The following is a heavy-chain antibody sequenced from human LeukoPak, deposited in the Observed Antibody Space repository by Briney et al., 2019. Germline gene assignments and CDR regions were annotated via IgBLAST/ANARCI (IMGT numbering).Heavy chain of an antibody. V-gene: IGHV3-53*01. CDR1: GFTVSSNY. J-gene: IGHJ4*02. D-gene: IGHD3-22*01. CDR3: AKDRVSVYYYDSSGYYYFDY. Sequence: PGGSLRLSCAASGFTVSSNYMSWVRQAPGKGLEWVSVIYSGGSTYYADSVKGRFTISRDNSKNTLYLQVNSLRAEDTAVYYCAKDRVSVYYYDSSGYYYFDYWGQGTLVTVSS. CDR2: IYSGGST.